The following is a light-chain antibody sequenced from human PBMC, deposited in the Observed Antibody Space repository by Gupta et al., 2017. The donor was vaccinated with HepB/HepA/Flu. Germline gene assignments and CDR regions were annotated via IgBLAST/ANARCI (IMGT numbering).Light chain of an antibody. CDR3: SAWDDSLNGQV. Sequence: QSVLTQPPSASGTPGQRVTISCSGSSSNIGSNTVNWYQQLPGTAPKLLIYSNNHRPSGVPDRFSGSKSGTSASLAISGPQSEDEADYYCSAWDDSLNGQVFGTGTKVTVL. J-gene: IGLJ1*01. CDR1: SSNIGSNT. V-gene: IGLV1-44*01. CDR2: SNN.